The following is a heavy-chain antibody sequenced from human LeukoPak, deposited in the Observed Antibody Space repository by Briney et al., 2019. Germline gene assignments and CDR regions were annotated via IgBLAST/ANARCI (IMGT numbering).Heavy chain of an antibody. V-gene: IGHV3-30*18. CDR3: AKVGYDSNAFDI. D-gene: IGHD3-22*01. Sequence: GRSLRLSCAASGFTFSSYGMHWVRQAPGKGLEWVAVISYDGSNKYYADSVKGRFTISRDNSKNTLYLQMNSLRAEDTAVYYCAKVGYDSNAFDIWGQGTMVTVSS. J-gene: IGHJ3*02. CDR1: GFTFSSYG. CDR2: ISYDGSNK.